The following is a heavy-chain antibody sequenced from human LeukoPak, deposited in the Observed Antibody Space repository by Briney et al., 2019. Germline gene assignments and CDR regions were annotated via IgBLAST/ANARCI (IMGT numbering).Heavy chain of an antibody. CDR1: GFTFSSYA. CDR3: ARERSSRSNFDY. J-gene: IGHJ4*02. D-gene: IGHD6-13*01. Sequence: PGGSLRLSCAASGFTFSSYAISWVRQAPGQGLEWMGGIIPIFGTANYAQKFQGRVTITADESTSTAYMELGSLRSEDTAVYYCARERSSRSNFDYWGQGTLVTVSS. CDR2: IIPIFGTA. V-gene: IGHV1-69*01.